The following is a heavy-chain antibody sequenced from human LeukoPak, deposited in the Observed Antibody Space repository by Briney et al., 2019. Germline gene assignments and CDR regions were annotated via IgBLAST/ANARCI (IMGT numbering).Heavy chain of an antibody. CDR1: GYTFTSYY. CDR2: INLSGGST. CDR3: ARDPGYCSGGSCYSAYYFDY. D-gene: IGHD2-15*01. Sequence: GASVKVSCKASGYTFTSYYMHWVRQAPGQGLEWMGIINLSGGSTSYAQKFQGRVTMTRDTSTSTVYMELSSLRSEDTAVYYCARDPGYCSGGSCYSAYYFDYWGQGTLVTVSS. V-gene: IGHV1-46*01. J-gene: IGHJ4*02.